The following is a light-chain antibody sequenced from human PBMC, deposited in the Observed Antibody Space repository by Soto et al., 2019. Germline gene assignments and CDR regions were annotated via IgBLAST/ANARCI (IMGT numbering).Light chain of an antibody. V-gene: IGLV4-69*02. Sequence: QAVVTQSPSASASLGASVKLTCTLSSGXNTYAIAWHQQQPEKGPRYLMKLNSDGSHSKGDGIPDRFSGSSSGAERYLTXXSLXXXXXXDYYCQTWGTGIQVFGGGTKVTVL. CDR1: SGXNTYA. CDR2: LNSDGSH. CDR3: QTWGTGIQV. J-gene: IGLJ3*02.